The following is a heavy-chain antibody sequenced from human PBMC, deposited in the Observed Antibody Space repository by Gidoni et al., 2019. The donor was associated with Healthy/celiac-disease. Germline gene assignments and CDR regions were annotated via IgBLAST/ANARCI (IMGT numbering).Heavy chain of an antibody. Sequence: EVQLVESGGGLVKPGGSLRLSCAASGFTFSSYSMNWVRQAPGKGLEWVSSISSSSSYIYYADSVKGRFTISRDNAKNSLYLQMNSLRAEDTAVYYCARSLLAAAGTAFDIWGQGTMVTVSS. CDR2: ISSSSSYI. J-gene: IGHJ3*02. CDR3: ARSLLAAAGTAFDI. CDR1: GFTFSSYS. D-gene: IGHD6-13*01. V-gene: IGHV3-21*01.